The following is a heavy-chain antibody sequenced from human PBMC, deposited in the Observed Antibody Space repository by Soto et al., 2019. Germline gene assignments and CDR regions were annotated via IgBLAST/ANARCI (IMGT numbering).Heavy chain of an antibody. CDR1: GDSISGSNHY. CDR3: AKYSGSYYTLSDY. CDR2: IYYSGST. V-gene: IGHV4-39*01. D-gene: IGHD1-26*01. J-gene: IGHJ4*02. Sequence: SETLSLTCTVSGDSISGSNHYWGWIRQPPGKGLEWIGSIYYSGSTYYNPSLKSRVTISVDTSKDQFSLKLSSVTASDTAVYYFAKYSGSYYTLSDYWGQGTLVTVSS.